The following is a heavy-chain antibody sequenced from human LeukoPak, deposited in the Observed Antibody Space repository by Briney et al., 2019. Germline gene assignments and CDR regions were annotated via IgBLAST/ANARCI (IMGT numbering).Heavy chain of an antibody. D-gene: IGHD1-7*01. V-gene: IGHV1-8*01. J-gene: IGHJ6*03. CDR1: GYTFTSYD. Sequence: GASVKVSCKASGYTFTSYDTNWVRQATGQGLEWMGWMNPNSGNTGYAQKFQGRVTMTRNTSISTAYMELSSLRSEDTAVYYCARQREAGTPLTNPLEYYYYYMDVWGKGTTVTVSS. CDR3: ARQREAGTPLTNPLEYYYYYMDV. CDR2: MNPNSGNT.